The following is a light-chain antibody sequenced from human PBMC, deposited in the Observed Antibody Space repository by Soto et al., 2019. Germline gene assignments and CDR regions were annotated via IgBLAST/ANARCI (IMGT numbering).Light chain of an antibody. Sequence: DIQLTQSPSFLSASVGDRVTITCRASQGISSYLAWYQQKPGKAPKLLISAASTLQSGVPSRFSGSGSGTEFTLTISSLQPEDFATYYCQPLNSYPPTFGQGTKVEIK. J-gene: IGKJ1*01. CDR3: QPLNSYPPT. V-gene: IGKV1-9*01. CDR2: AAS. CDR1: QGISSY.